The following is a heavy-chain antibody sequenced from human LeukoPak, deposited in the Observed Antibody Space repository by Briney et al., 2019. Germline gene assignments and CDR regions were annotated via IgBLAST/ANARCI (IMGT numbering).Heavy chain of an antibody. D-gene: IGHD5-18*01. CDR1: GFTFSSYA. J-gene: IGHJ4*02. V-gene: IGHV3-23*01. CDR2: ISGSGGST. Sequence: GGSLRLSCAASGFTFSSYAMSWVRQAPGKGLEWVSAISGSGGSTYYADSVKGRFTISRDNSKNTLYLQMSSLRAEDTAVYYCAPWTAMVLIDYWGQGTLVTVSS. CDR3: APWTAMVLIDY.